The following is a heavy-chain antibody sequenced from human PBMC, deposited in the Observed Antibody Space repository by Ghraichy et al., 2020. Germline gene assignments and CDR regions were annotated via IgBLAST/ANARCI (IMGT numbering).Heavy chain of an antibody. V-gene: IGHV4-61*01. CDR3: ARARGYCSGGSCYFPWNFDL. J-gene: IGHJ2*01. CDR2: IYYSGST. D-gene: IGHD2-15*01. Sequence: SETLSLTCTVSGGSVSSGSYYWSWIRQPPGKGLEWIGYIYYSGSTNYNPSLKSRVTISVDTSKNQFSLKLSSVTAADTAVYYCARARGYCSGGSCYFPWNFDLWGRGTLVTVSS. CDR1: GGSVSSGSYY.